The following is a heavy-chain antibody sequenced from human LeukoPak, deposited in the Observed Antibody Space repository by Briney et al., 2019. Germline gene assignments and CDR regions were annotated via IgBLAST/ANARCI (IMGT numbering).Heavy chain of an antibody. Sequence: GGSLRLSCTASGFTFSTYSMNWVRQAPGKGLEWVSTISSRSSYIYYADSVKGRFTISRDNAKNSLYLQMNSLRAEDTAVYYCARDPKVGATKSGYYFDYWGQGTLVTVSS. V-gene: IGHV3-21*01. D-gene: IGHD1-26*01. CDR2: ISSRSSYI. J-gene: IGHJ4*02. CDR1: GFTFSTYS. CDR3: ARDPKVGATKSGYYFDY.